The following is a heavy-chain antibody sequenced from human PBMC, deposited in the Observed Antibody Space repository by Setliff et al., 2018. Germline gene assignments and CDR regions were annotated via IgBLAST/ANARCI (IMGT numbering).Heavy chain of an antibody. V-gene: IGHV1-69*05. D-gene: IGHD5-18*01. Sequence: SVKVSCKASGGTFRNYGISWVRQAPGQGLEWMGGTIPVFGTTDYSQKFQGRVTIITDESTSTAFMQLSSRRSEDTAVYYCVREGVDTRSSTDYRYYMDVWGKGTTVTVSS. CDR3: VREGVDTRSSTDYRYYMDV. J-gene: IGHJ6*03. CDR2: TIPVFGTT. CDR1: GGTFRNYG.